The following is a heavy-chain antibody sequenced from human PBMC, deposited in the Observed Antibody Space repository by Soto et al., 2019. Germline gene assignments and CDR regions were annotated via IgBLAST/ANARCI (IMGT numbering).Heavy chain of an antibody. D-gene: IGHD6-19*01. Sequence: EVQLVESGGGLVQPGGSLRLSCAVSGLTFSSHYMTWVRQAPGKGLEWVASIKPDGSESYYVDSVEGRFTLSRDNAKNSRYLEMTSMRADDTGVCYCATDLTWLNFWGQGTLVTVSS. J-gene: IGHJ4*02. CDR1: GLTFSSHY. V-gene: IGHV3-7*01. CDR2: IKPDGSES. CDR3: ATDLTWLNF.